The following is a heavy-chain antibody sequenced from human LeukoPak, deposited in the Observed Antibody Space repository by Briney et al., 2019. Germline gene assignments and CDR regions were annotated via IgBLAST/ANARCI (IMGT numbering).Heavy chain of an antibody. CDR3: ARELLGTNDYGGLDY. V-gene: IGHV1-69*10. Sequence: EASVKVSFKASGGTFSSYTISWVRQAPGQGLEWMGGIIPILGIANYAQKFQGRVTITADKSTSTAYMELSSLRSEDTAVYYCARELLGTNDYGGLDYWGQGTLVTVSS. CDR2: IIPILGIA. CDR1: GGTFSSYT. J-gene: IGHJ4*02. D-gene: IGHD4-23*01.